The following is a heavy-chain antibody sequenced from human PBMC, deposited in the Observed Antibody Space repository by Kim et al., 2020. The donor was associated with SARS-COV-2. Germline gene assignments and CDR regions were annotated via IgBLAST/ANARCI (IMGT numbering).Heavy chain of an antibody. CDR3: ARGSGTEQSDY. V-gene: IGHV3-11*05. CDR1: GFTFSDYY. D-gene: IGHD3-3*01. J-gene: IGHJ4*02. CDR2: ISSSSSYT. Sequence: GGSLRLSCAASGFTFSDYYMSWIRQAPGKGLEWVSYISSSSSYTNYADSVKGRFTISRDNAKNSLYLQMNSLRAEDTAVYYCARGSGTEQSDYWGQGTLVTVSS.